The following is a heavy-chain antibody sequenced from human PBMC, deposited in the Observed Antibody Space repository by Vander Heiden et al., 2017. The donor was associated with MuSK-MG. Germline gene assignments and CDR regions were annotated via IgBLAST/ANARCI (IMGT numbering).Heavy chain of an antibody. Sequence: QLQLQESGPGLVKPSETLSLPCTVSGGSISISDYYWGWIRQPPGKGRDGVGSLYNSGSQSYNPARSSRVTISGDTSKKQVSLRLSSVTAADTAVFYCAGVQWDVSYHASFDYLGHGGLVTVSS. D-gene: IGHD1-26*01. CDR2: LYNSGSQ. J-gene: IGHJ4*01. V-gene: IGHV4-39*07. CDR1: GGSISISDYY. CDR3: AGVQWDVSYHASFDY.